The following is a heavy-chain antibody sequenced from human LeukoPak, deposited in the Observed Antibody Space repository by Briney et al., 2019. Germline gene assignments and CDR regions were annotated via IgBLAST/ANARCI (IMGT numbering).Heavy chain of an antibody. Sequence: ASVKVSCKVSGYTLTELSMHWVRQAPGKGLEWMGGFDPEDGEAIYAQEFQGRVTMTEDTSTDTAYMELSSLRSEDTAVYYCATVPYYYDSSASKPFDYWGQGTLVTVSS. CDR1: GYTLTELS. J-gene: IGHJ4*02. CDR3: ATVPYYYDSSASKPFDY. D-gene: IGHD3-22*01. V-gene: IGHV1-24*01. CDR2: FDPEDGEA.